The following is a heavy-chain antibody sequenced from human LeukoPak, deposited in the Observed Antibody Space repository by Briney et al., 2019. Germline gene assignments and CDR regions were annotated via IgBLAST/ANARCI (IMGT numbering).Heavy chain of an antibody. CDR3: AREMYGAYPFDN. Sequence: SETLSLTCTVSGGSISSYYWSRIRQPAGKGLEWIGRIYTSGSTNYNPSLKSRVTMSVDTSKNQFSLKLSSVTPADTAVYYCAREMYGAYPFDNWGHRALVTVSS. D-gene: IGHD4-17*01. J-gene: IGHJ4*03. CDR2: IYTSGST. V-gene: IGHV4-4*07. CDR1: GGSISSYY.